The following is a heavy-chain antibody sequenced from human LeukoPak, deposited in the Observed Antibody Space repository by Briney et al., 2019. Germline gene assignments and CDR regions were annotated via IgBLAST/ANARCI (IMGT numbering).Heavy chain of an antibody. CDR2: IWDDGNNK. CDR3: ARDSYQDYYGRFDP. Sequence: PGGPLRLSCGASGYSLSNHDVHWVREAPGKSLEWVGVIWDDGNNKRYANSVNGRFTISRDNSENTLYLQMNGLTAEDTAMYYCARDSYQDYYGRFDPWGQGTLVIVSS. J-gene: IGHJ5*02. V-gene: IGHV3-33*08. D-gene: IGHD3-10*01. CDR1: GYSLSNHD.